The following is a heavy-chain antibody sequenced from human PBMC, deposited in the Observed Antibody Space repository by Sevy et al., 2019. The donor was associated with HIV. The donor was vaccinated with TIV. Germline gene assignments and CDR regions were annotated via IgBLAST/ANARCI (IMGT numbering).Heavy chain of an antibody. V-gene: IGHV1-24*01. CDR3: ATDPLGSPYYYYGMDV. J-gene: IGHJ6*02. CDR2: FDPEDGET. D-gene: IGHD7-27*01. Sequence: ASVKVSCKVSGYTLTELSMHWVRQAPGKGLEWMGGFDPEDGETIYAQKFQGRVTMTEDTSTDTAYMELNGLRSEDTAVYYCATDPLGSPYYYYGMDVWGQGTTVTVSS. CDR1: GYTLTELS.